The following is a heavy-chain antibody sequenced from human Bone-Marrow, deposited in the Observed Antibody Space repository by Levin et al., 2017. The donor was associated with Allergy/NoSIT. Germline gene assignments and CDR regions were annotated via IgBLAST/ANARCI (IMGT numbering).Heavy chain of an antibody. CDR2: ISGSGGST. CDR1: GFTFSSYA. J-gene: IGHJ3*02. D-gene: IGHD1-1*01. Sequence: GESLKISCAASGFTFSSYAMSWVRQAPGKGLEWVSAISGSGGSTYYADSVKGRFTISRDNSKNTLYLQMNSLRAEDTAVYYCAKDSTNAHDAFDIWGQGTMVTVSS. V-gene: IGHV3-23*01. CDR3: AKDSTNAHDAFDI.